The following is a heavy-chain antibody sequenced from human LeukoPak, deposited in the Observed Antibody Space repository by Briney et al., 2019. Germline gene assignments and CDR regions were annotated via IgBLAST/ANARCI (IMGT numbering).Heavy chain of an antibody. CDR2: IIPIFGTA. Sequence: ASVKVSCKASGGTFSSYAISWVRQAPGQGLEWMGGIIPIFGTANYAQKFQGRVTMTRDTSISTAYMELSRLRSDDTAVYYCARDDAYDSSGYYYPPFDYWGQGTLVTVSS. CDR3: ARDDAYDSSGYYYPPFDY. D-gene: IGHD3-22*01. CDR1: GGTFSSYA. J-gene: IGHJ4*02. V-gene: IGHV1-69*05.